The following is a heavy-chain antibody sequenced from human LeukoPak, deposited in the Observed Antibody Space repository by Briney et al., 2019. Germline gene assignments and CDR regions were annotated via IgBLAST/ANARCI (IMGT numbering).Heavy chain of an antibody. V-gene: IGHV1-2*06. Sequence: GASVKVSCKASGYSFAGYYIQWVRQAPGQGLEWLGRINPNSGDTNYAQKSQGRVTMPRDTSVSTVYMELTRLRSDDTAVYYCARVTNSGWYTEFWGQGTLITVSS. J-gene: IGHJ4*02. CDR2: INPNSGDT. CDR3: ARVTNSGWYTEF. D-gene: IGHD6-19*01. CDR1: GYSFAGYY.